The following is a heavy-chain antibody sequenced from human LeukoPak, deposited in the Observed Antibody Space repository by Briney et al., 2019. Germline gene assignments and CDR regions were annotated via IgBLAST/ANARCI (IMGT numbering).Heavy chain of an antibody. J-gene: IGHJ4*02. CDR3: TRGVGAGGY. CDR1: GLSINLFS. V-gene: IGHV4-4*07. D-gene: IGHD1-26*01. Sequence: PSETLSLTCSVSGLSINLFSWSWIRQPAGKGLEWIGRIYSSGTTFYNPSLKGRVPVSVDKSRNQFSLEMKSVTVADTAVYYCTRGVGAGGYWGQGTQVTVSS. CDR2: IYSSGTT.